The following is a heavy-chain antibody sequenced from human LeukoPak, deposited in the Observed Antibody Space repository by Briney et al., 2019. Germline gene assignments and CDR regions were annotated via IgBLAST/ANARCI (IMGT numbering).Heavy chain of an antibody. Sequence: SETLSLTCTVSGGSISSYYWSWIRQPPGKGLEWIGYIYYSGSTNYNPSLKSRVTISVDTSKNQFSLKLSSVTAADTAVYYCARGPYSYGIFDYWGQGTLVTVSS. CDR3: ARGPYSYGIFDY. CDR1: GGSISSYY. D-gene: IGHD5-18*01. CDR2: IYYSGST. J-gene: IGHJ4*02. V-gene: IGHV4-59*01.